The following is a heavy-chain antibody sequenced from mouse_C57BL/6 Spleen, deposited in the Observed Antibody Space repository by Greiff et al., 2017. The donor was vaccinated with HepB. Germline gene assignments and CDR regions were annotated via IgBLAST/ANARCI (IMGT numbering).Heavy chain of an antibody. V-gene: IGHV7-3*01. CDR3: ARYHGSSYGYFAV. J-gene: IGHJ1*03. D-gene: IGHD1-1*01. CDR1: GFTFTDYY. CDR2: IRNKANGYTT. Sequence: EVMLVESGGGLVQPGGSLSLSCAASGFTFTDYYMSWVRQPPGKALEWLGFIRNKANGYTTEYSASVKGRFTISRDNSQSILYLQMNALRAEDSATDYCARYHGSSYGYFAVWGTGTTVTVSS.